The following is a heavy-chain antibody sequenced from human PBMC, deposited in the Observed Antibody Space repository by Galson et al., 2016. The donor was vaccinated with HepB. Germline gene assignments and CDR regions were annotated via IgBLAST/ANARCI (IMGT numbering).Heavy chain of an antibody. CDR2: IYYTGTS. J-gene: IGHJ5*02. D-gene: IGHD1-26*01. Sequence: TLSLTCTVSGASLDSGGSYWTWIRQHPVKGLEWLGHIYYTGTSFYNPSLQSPATLSVDTSTNQFSLRLKSVTAPDTAVYFCARSIQGGKFDTWGQGTPVTVSS. CDR3: ARSIQGGKFDT. V-gene: IGHV4-31*01. CDR1: GASLDSGGSY.